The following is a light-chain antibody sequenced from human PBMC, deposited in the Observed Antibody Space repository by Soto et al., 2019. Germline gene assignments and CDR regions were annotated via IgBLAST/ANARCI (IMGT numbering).Light chain of an antibody. J-gene: IGKJ4*01. V-gene: IGKV1-39*01. CDR3: QHGYSTPLT. CDR1: QSISTD. CDR2: AAS. Sequence: DIQMTQSPSSLSASVGDRVTITCRASQSISTDLQWYQQKPGKAPNLLIYAASTLQSGVPSRFSGSGSGTDFTLTISSLQPEDFATYFCQHGYSTPLTFGGGTKVDIK.